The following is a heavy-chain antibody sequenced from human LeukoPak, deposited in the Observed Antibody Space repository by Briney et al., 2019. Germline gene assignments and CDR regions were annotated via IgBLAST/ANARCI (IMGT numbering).Heavy chain of an antibody. CDR1: GGTFSSYA. CDR2: IIPIFGTA. D-gene: IGHD2-15*01. Sequence: SVKVSCKASGGTFSSYAISWVRQAPGQGLEWMGGIIPIFGTANYAQKFQGRVTITTDESTSTAYMELSSLRSEDTAVYHCARSVAAAFTGFDPWGQGTLVTVSS. CDR3: ARSVAAAFTGFDP. V-gene: IGHV1-69*05. J-gene: IGHJ5*02.